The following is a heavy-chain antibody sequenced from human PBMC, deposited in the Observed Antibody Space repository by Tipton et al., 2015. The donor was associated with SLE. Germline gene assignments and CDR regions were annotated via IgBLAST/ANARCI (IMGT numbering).Heavy chain of an antibody. CDR2: IHASGSSGST. V-gene: IGHV4-61*02. CDR1: GGSISSGGYY. CDR3: ARHVGVAYYYAMDV. D-gene: IGHD2-15*01. J-gene: IGHJ6*02. Sequence: TLSLTCTVSGGSISSGGYYWSWIRQPAGKGLEWIGRIHASGSSGSTEYNPSLKSRVSMSLDTSKNQFSLNLTSVTAADTAMYYCARHVGVAYYYAMDVWGQGTTVVISS.